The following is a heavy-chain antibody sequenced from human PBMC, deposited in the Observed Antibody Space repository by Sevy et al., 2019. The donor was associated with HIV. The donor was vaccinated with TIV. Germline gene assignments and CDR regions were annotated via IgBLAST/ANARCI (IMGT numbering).Heavy chain of an antibody. Sequence: ASVKVSCKASGYTFTSYDINWVRQATGQGLEWMGWMNPNSGNTGYAQKFQGRVTMTRNTSISTAYMELSSLRSEDTAVYYCARGLGYGSGSYYVQDYRGQGTLVTVSS. J-gene: IGHJ4*02. CDR1: GYTFTSYD. V-gene: IGHV1-8*01. CDR3: ARGLGYGSGSYYVQDY. CDR2: MNPNSGNT. D-gene: IGHD3-10*01.